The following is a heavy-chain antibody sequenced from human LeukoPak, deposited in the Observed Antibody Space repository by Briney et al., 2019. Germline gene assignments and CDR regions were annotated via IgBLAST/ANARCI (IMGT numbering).Heavy chain of an antibody. CDR2: TYYRYKLSN. V-gene: IGHV6-1*01. J-gene: IGHJ4*02. Sequence: SQTLSLTCAISGDSVSNKDAAWNWIRQSPSRGLEVRGRTYYRYKLSNDYAVAVKSRITINPDTSKNQFSLQLRSVPPDDTAVYYCARQSLGYVDYWGQGSRVTVSS. CDR3: ARQSLGYVDY. D-gene: IGHD2-15*01. CDR1: GDSVSNKDAA.